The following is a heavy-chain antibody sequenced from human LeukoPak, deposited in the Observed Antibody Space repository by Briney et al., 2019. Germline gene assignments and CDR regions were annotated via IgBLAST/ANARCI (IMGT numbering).Heavy chain of an antibody. J-gene: IGHJ3*02. V-gene: IGHV3-7*01. CDR3: ARGPNDRSDAFDI. D-gene: IGHD3-9*01. CDR2: IKQDGSEK. Sequence: QTGGSLRLSCAASGFTFSSYWMSWVRQAPGKGPEWVANIKQDGSEKYYVDSVKGRFTISRDNAKNSLYLQMNSLRAEDTAVYYCARGPNDRSDAFDIWGQGTMVTVSS. CDR1: GFTFSSYW.